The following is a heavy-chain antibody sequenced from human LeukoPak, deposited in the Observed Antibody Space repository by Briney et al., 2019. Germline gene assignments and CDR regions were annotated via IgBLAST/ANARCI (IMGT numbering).Heavy chain of an antibody. CDR2: INWNGGST. V-gene: IGHV3-20*04. J-gene: IGHJ4*02. Sequence: GGSLRLSCAASGFTFDDYGMSWVRQAPGKGLEWVSGINWNGGSTGYADSVKGRFTISRDNAKNSLYLQMNSLRSDDTAVYYCARYTAAAGGSHDYWGQGTLVTVSS. CDR1: GFTFDDYG. CDR3: ARYTAAAGGSHDY. D-gene: IGHD6-13*01.